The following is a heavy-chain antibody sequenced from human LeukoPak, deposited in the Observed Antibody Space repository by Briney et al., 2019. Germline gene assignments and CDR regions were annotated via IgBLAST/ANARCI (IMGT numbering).Heavy chain of an antibody. CDR3: ARRCSGGSCPGTY. V-gene: IGHV3-7*01. CDR1: GFTFSSYW. J-gene: IGHJ4*02. Sequence: QTGGSLRLSCAASGFTFSSYWMSWVRQAPGKGLEWVANIKQDGSEMYYVDSVKGRFTIPRDNAKNSLYLQMNSLRAEDTAVYYCARRCSGGSCPGTYWGQGTLVTVSS. CDR2: IKQDGSEM. D-gene: IGHD2-15*01.